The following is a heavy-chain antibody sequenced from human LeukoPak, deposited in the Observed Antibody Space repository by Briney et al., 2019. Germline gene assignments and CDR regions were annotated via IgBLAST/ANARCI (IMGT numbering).Heavy chain of an antibody. J-gene: IGHJ5*02. Sequence: PGGSLRLSCAASGFTFSSYAMTWVRQAPGKGLEWVSSIGGSGAITYYADSVKGRFTISRDNSKNTLYLHMNSLRAEDTAVYYCAKDQFDPWGQGTLVTVSS. V-gene: IGHV3-23*01. CDR1: GFTFSSYA. CDR2: IGGSGAIT. CDR3: AKDQFDP.